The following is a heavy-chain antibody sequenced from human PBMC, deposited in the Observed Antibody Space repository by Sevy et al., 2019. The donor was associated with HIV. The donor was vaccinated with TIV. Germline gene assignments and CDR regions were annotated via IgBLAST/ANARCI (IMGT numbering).Heavy chain of an antibody. CDR1: GYTFTDYY. V-gene: IGHV1-2*02. J-gene: IGHJ5*02. CDR2: INPNSGGT. D-gene: IGHD2-15*01. Sequence: ASVKVSCKASGYTFTDYYMHWVRQAPGQGLEWMGRINPNSGGTNYAQKFEDMVSMTRDTSISTAYLDLSRLRSDDTAVYYCTKGYCTGGSCSWNGFDPWGQGTLVTVSS. CDR3: TKGYCTGGSCSWNGFDP.